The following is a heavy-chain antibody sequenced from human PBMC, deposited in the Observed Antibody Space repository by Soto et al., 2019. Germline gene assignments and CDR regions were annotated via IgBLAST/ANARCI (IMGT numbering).Heavy chain of an antibody. CDR1: GGSFSGYY. V-gene: IGHV4-34*01. CDR2: INHSGGT. D-gene: IGHD3-3*01. CDR3: ARGLGTNSFAYYYYGMDV. Sequence: SETLSLTCAVYGGSFSGYYWSWIRQPPGKGLEWIGEINHSGGTSSNPSLKSRVTISLDTSRNQLSLKLSSVTAADTAVYYCARGLGTNSFAYYYYGMDVWGQGTTVTVSS. J-gene: IGHJ6*02.